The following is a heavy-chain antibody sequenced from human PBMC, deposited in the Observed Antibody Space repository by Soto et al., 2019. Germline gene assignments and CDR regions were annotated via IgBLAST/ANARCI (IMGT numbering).Heavy chain of an antibody. CDR2: MNPNSGNT. V-gene: IGHV1-8*01. D-gene: IGHD3-3*01. J-gene: IGHJ5*02. Sequence: QVQLVQSGAEVKKPGASVKVSCKASGYTFTSDDINWVRQATGQGLEWMGWMNPNSGNTGYAQKFQGRVTMTRNTSISTADMELSSLRSEDTAVYYCARGITIFGVVDPGGQGTLVTVSS. CDR3: ARGITIFGVVDP. CDR1: GYTFTSDD.